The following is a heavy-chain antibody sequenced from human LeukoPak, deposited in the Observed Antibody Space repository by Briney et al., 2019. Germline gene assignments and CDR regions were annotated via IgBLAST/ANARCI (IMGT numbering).Heavy chain of an antibody. CDR1: GGSISSYY. V-gene: IGHV4-59*01. Sequence: PSETLSLTCTVSGGSISSYYWSWIRQPPGKGLEWIGYIYYSGSTNYNPSLKSRVTISVDTSKNQLSLKLSSLTAADTAVYYCAGGTYCSRWQLEQFGYRGQGTLVNVFS. CDR3: AGGTYCSRWQLEQFGY. CDR2: IYYSGST. J-gene: IGHJ4*01. D-gene: IGHD1/OR15-1a*01.